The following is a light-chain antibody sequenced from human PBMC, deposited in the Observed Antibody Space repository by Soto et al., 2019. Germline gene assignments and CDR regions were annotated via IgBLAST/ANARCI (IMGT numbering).Light chain of an antibody. CDR1: STDAGAYDY. Sequence: QSVLTQPRSVSGSPGQSVTISCTGTSTDAGAYDYVSWYKQYPGKAPELIIYDVTKRSSGVPDRFSGSKSGNTASLTISGLQADDEADYYCCSYAGSYTFRVFGGGTKLTVL. CDR2: DVT. J-gene: IGLJ2*01. V-gene: IGLV2-11*01. CDR3: CSYAGSYTFRV.